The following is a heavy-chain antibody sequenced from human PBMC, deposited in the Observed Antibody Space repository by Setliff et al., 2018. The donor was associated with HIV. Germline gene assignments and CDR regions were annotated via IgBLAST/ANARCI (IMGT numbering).Heavy chain of an antibody. V-gene: IGHV4-61*02. CDR3: VGGLRARSQGHFDY. J-gene: IGHJ4*02. D-gene: IGHD5-12*01. CDR1: GGSISSSNNY. CDR2: IYTSGST. Sequence: SETLSLTCSVSGGSISSSNNYWSWIRQPAGKGLEWIGRIYTSGSTNYNPSLKSRVTISVDTSKNQFSLKLSSVTAADTAVYYCVGGLRARSQGHFDYWGQGTLVTVSS.